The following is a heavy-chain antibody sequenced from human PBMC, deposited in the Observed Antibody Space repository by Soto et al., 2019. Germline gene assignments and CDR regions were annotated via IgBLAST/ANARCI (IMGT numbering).Heavy chain of an antibody. CDR3: AKGRDYYDSSGYYYYYYMDV. V-gene: IGHV3-23*01. J-gene: IGHJ6*03. CDR1: GFTFSSYA. D-gene: IGHD3-22*01. Sequence: GGSLRLSCAASGFTFSSYAMSWVRQAPGKGLEWVSAISGSGGSTYYADSVKGRFTISRDNSKNTLYLQMNSLRAEDTAVYYCAKGRDYYDSSGYYYYYYMDVWGKGTTVTVSS. CDR2: ISGSGGST.